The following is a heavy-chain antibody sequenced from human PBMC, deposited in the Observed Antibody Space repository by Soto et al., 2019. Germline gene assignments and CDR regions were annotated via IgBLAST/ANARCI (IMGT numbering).Heavy chain of an antibody. D-gene: IGHD3-22*01. CDR3: ARGRYYDSSGYYRNNWFDP. CDR1: GGSFSGYY. Sequence: SETLSLTCAVYGGSFSGYYWSWMRQPPGKGLEWIGEINHSGSTNYNPSLKSRVNISVDTSKNQISLKLSSVTAADTAVYYCARGRYYDSSGYYRNNWFDPWGQGTLVTVSS. J-gene: IGHJ5*02. CDR2: INHSGST. V-gene: IGHV4-34*01.